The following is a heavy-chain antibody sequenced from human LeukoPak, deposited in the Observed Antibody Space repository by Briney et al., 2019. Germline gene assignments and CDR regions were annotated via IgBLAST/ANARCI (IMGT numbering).Heavy chain of an antibody. CDR2: IRFDGSDE. Sequence: GGSLRLSCAASGFTFRSYGMHWVRQAPGKGLEWVAFIRFDGSDEYYADSVKGRFTVSRDNSKNTLYLQMNSLRAEDTAVYYRASAPAYYYGSGSYSTAFDYWGQGTLVTVSS. J-gene: IGHJ4*02. V-gene: IGHV3-30*02. CDR3: ASAPAYYYGSGSYSTAFDY. CDR1: GFTFRSYG. D-gene: IGHD3-10*01.